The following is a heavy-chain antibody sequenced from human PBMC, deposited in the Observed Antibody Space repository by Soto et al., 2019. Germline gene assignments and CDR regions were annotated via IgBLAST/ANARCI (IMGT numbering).Heavy chain of an antibody. D-gene: IGHD5-18*01. Sequence: GESLKISCAASGFAFSNYDMHWVRQATGQGLEWVSAIGTTADTYYPDSVKARFTISRENAKDSLYLQMDNLRVEDTAVYFCVRGGTAMVTVGFDYWGLGALVTVSS. V-gene: IGHV3-13*01. CDR3: VRGGTAMVTVGFDY. J-gene: IGHJ4*02. CDR2: IGTTADT. CDR1: GFAFSNYD.